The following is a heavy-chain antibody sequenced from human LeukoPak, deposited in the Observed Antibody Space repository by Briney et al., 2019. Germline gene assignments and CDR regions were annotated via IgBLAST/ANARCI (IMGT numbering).Heavy chain of an antibody. D-gene: IGHD3-3*01. CDR2: INRSGST. J-gene: IGHJ5*02. CDR1: GGSFSGYY. V-gene: IGHV4-34*01. Sequence: SETLSLTCAVYGGSFSGYYWSWIRQPPGKGLEWIGEINRSGSTNYNPSLKSRVTISVDTSKNQFSLKLSSVTAADTAVYYCAGVLRFLEWLSNYNWFDPWGQGTLVTVSS. CDR3: AGVLRFLEWLSNYNWFDP.